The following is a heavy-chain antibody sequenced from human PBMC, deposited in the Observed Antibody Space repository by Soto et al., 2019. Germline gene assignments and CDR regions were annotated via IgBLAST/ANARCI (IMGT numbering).Heavy chain of an antibody. CDR1: GFTFSSYW. J-gene: IGHJ4*02. V-gene: IGHV3-7*05. D-gene: IGHD3-16*01. Sequence: AGGSLRLSCAASGFTFSSYWMSWVRQAPGKGQEWVANIKQDGSEKYYVDSVKGRFTISRDNAKNSLYLQMNSRRAEDTAVYYCGRGGRCRQSRHGFDYWGQGSLVTVSS. CDR2: IKQDGSEK. CDR3: GRGGRCRQSRHGFDY.